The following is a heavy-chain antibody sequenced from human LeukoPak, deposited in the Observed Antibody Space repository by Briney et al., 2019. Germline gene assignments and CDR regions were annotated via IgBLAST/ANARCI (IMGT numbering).Heavy chain of an antibody. CDR1: GYTFTGYY. V-gene: IGHV1-2*02. CDR2: INPNSGGT. Sequence: ASVKVSCKASGYTFTGYYMHWVRHAPGQGLEWMGWINPNSGGTNYAQKFQGRVTMTRDTSISTAYMELSRLRSDDTAVYYCARRYYYDSSGFTLGGFDPWGQGTLVTVSS. J-gene: IGHJ5*02. D-gene: IGHD3-22*01. CDR3: ARRYYYDSSGFTLGGFDP.